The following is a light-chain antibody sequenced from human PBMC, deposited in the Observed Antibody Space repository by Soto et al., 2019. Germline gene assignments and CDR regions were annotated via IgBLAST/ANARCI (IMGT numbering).Light chain of an antibody. J-gene: IGLJ3*02. CDR3: CSYAGSTTWV. CDR2: EVD. CDR1: SSDVGSYNL. Sequence: QSALTQPASVSGSPGQSITISCTGTSSDVGSYNLVSWYQQRPGKEPKLMISEVDKRPSGVSSRFSGSKSGDTASLTISGLQAEDEADYYCCSYAGSTTWVFGGGTKVTVL. V-gene: IGLV2-23*02.